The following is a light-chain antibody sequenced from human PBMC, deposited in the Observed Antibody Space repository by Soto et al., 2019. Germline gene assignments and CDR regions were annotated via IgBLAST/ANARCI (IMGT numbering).Light chain of an antibody. CDR3: QQYNAWPLT. CDR2: GAF. V-gene: IGKV3-15*01. Sequence: EVVMTQSPATLSVSPGDRATLSCRASHSVSTNLAWYQQSPGQAPRLLIYGAFTRATDIPARFSGSGSATEITLNVSSLQSESFAVYFCQQYNAWPLTFGGGTRVEI. J-gene: IGKJ4*01. CDR1: HSVSTN.